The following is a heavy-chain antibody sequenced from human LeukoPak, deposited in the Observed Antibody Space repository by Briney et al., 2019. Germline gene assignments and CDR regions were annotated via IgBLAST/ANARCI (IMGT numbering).Heavy chain of an antibody. CDR2: INPNSGGT. V-gene: IGHV1-2*02. CDR3: ASPRVDTAMVAGLGDNDAFDI. J-gene: IGHJ3*02. Sequence: GASVKLSCKASGYTFTSYYMHWVRQAPGQGLEWMGWINPNSGGTNYAQKFQGRVTMTRDTSISTAYMELSRLRSDDTAVYYCASPRVDTAMVAGLGDNDAFDIWGQGTMVTVSS. D-gene: IGHD5-18*01. CDR1: GYTFTSYY.